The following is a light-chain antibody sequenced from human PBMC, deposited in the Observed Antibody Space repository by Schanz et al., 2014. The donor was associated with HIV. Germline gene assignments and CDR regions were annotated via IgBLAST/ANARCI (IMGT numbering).Light chain of an antibody. V-gene: IGLV2-14*03. CDR3: SSYAGSYTVV. CDR1: SSDVGGYNY. Sequence: QSALTQPASVSGTPGQSITISCTGSSSDVGGYNYVSWYQQHPDKAPKLMIYDVSDGPSGVSNRFSGSKSGNTASLTISGLQAEDEADYYCSSYAGSYTVVFGGGTKLTVL. J-gene: IGLJ2*01. CDR2: DVS.